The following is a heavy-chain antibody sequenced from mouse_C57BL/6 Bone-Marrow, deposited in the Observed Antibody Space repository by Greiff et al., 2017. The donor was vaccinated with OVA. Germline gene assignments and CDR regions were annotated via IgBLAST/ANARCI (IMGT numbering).Heavy chain of an antibody. V-gene: IGHV1-59*01. CDR1: GYTFTSYW. CDR2: IDPSDSYT. D-gene: IGHD2-14*01. Sequence: QVQLQQPGAELVRPGTSVKLSCKASGYTFTSYWMHWVKQRPGQGLEWIGVIDPSDSYTNYNHKFKGKATLTVDTSSSTAYMQLSSLTSEDSAVYYCAGYRGWYFDVWGTGTTVTVSS. J-gene: IGHJ1*03. CDR3: AGYRGWYFDV.